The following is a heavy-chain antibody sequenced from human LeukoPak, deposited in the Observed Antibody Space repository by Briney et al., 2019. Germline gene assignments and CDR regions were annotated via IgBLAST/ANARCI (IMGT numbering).Heavy chain of an antibody. Sequence: GASVTVSFKASGGTFTSYAISWVRQAPGPGLEWMGGIIPIFGTANYAQKFQGRVTITTDKSTSTAYMELSSLRSEDTAVYYCARGAFGTVKNWFDPWGQGTLVTVSS. CDR1: GGTFTSYA. CDR2: IIPIFGTA. V-gene: IGHV1-69*05. CDR3: ARGAFGTVKNWFDP. J-gene: IGHJ5*02. D-gene: IGHD4-17*01.